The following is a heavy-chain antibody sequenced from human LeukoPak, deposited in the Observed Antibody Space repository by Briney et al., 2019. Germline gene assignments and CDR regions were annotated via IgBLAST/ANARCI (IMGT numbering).Heavy chain of an antibody. D-gene: IGHD6-13*01. CDR1: GXTFXRXX. J-gene: IGHJ4*02. Sequence: PGGSLRLSCAASGXTFXRXXXXXVXXAPXXXXXWXSRIXXXGXSTNYADSVXGRSTISRDNSKNTVYLQMNNLRAEDTAVYYCARDXNAPSIPAAGTADYWGQGTLVTVSS. V-gene: IGHV3-74*01. CDR3: ARDXNAPSIPAAGTADY. CDR2: IXXXGXST.